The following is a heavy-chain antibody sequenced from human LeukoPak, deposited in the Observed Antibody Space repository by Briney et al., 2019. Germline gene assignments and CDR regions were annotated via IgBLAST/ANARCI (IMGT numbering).Heavy chain of an antibody. CDR1: GFTFSSYW. CDR3: ARDRDPLYKWNLEYYFDY. V-gene: IGHV3-7*01. CDR2: IKQDGSEK. D-gene: IGHD1-20*01. Sequence: PGGSLRLSCAASGFTFSSYWMSWVRQAPGKGLEWVANIKQDGSEKYYVDSVKGRFTISRDNAKNSLYLQMNSLRAEDTAVYYCARDRDPLYKWNLEYYFDYWGQGTLVTVSS. J-gene: IGHJ4*02.